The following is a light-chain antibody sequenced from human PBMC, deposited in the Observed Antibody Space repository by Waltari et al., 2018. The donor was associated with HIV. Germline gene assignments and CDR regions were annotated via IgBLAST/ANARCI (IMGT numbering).Light chain of an antibody. CDR3: QQYASSVSYT. Sequence: EIVLTPSPGTLSLSPGERATLPCRVSQTISSNYLAWYQQKPGQAPRILIYGASSRATGIPDRFSGSGSGTDFTLTITKLEPEDFAVYYCQQYASSVSYTFGQGTKLEIK. CDR1: QTISSNY. J-gene: IGKJ2*01. CDR2: GAS. V-gene: IGKV3-20*01.